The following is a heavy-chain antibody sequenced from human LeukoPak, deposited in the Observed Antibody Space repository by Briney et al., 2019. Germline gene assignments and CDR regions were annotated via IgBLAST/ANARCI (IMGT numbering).Heavy chain of an antibody. CDR3: AREPYYPSSYYYYMDV. CDR2: IYCGGST. V-gene: IGHV3-53*01. D-gene: IGHD3-10*01. J-gene: IGHJ6*03. Sequence: PGGSLRLSCAASGFTVSSNYMSWVRQAPGKGLEGVSVIYCGGSTYYADSVKGRFTISRDNSKNPLYLQMNNLRAEDTAVDYCAREPYYPSSYYYYMDVWGKGTTVTVSS. CDR1: GFTVSSNY.